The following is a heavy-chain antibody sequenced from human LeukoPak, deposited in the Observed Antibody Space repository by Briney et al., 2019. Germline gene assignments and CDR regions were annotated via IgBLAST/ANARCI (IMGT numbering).Heavy chain of an antibody. CDR3: AKVGVGSGWRLSD. CDR1: GFTFSSYA. D-gene: IGHD6-19*01. Sequence: GGSLRLSCAASGFTFSSYAMTWVRQAPGKGLEWVSALSGSGISTYYADSVKGRFTISRDNSKNTLYLQMNGLRAEDTAVYYCAKVGVGSGWRLSDWGQGTLDTVSS. CDR2: LSGSGIST. J-gene: IGHJ4*02. V-gene: IGHV3-23*01.